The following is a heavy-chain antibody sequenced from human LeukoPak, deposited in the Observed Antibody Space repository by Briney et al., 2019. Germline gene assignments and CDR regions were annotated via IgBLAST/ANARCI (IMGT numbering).Heavy chain of an antibody. J-gene: IGHJ4*02. D-gene: IGHD2-8*01. CDR3: AKEVGVVLMVYALDY. CDR2: ISGSGGNT. Sequence: GGSLRLSCAASGFIFSSYAMSWVRQAPGKGLEWVSGISGSGGNTFYADSVKGRFTISRDNSKSTLSLQMNSLRAEDTAVYYCAKEVGVVLMVYALDYWGQGNLVTVSS. V-gene: IGHV3-23*01. CDR1: GFIFSSYA.